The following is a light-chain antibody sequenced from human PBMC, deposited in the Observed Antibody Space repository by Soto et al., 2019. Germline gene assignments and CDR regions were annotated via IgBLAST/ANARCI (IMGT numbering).Light chain of an antibody. J-gene: IGKJ5*01. CDR3: QQYNSWPPIT. CDR1: QFLSSN. Sequence: EIVVTQSPATLSLSPGERATLSCRASQFLSSNYLSWYQQKPGQAPRLLIYGASTRATGVPDRFSGSGSGTEFTLTISSLQSEDFAVYYCQQYNSWPPITFGQGTRLEIK. V-gene: IGKV3D-15*01. CDR2: GAS.